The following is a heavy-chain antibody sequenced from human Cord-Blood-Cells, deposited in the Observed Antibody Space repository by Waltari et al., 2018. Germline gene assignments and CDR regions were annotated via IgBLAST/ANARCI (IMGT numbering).Heavy chain of an antibody. CDR3: ARGDGGFDY. CDR2: ISSNGGST. Sequence: EVQLVESGGGLVQPGGSLRLSCAASGFTFSSYAMYGVRQAPGKGLEYVSAISSNGGSTYYANSVKGRFTISRDNSKNTLYLQMGSLRAEDMAVYYCARGDGGFDYWGQGTLVTVSS. V-gene: IGHV3-64*01. D-gene: IGHD3-16*01. J-gene: IGHJ4*02. CDR1: GFTFSSYA.